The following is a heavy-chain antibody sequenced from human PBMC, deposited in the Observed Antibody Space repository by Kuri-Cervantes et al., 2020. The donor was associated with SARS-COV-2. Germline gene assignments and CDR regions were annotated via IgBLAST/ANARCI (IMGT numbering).Heavy chain of an antibody. J-gene: IGHJ4*02. CDR2: IYYSGST. Sequence: ESLKISCTVPGGSISSYYWSWIRQPPGKGLEWIGYIYYSGSTNYNPSLKSRVTISVDTSKNQFSLKLNSMTAADTAVYYCATSSGWSAGPFDYWGQGTLVTVSS. V-gene: IGHV4-59*08. D-gene: IGHD6-19*01. CDR1: GGSISSYY. CDR3: ATSSGWSAGPFDY.